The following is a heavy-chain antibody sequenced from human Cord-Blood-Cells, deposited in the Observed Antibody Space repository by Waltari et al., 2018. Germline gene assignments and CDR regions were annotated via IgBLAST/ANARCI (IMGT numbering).Heavy chain of an antibody. D-gene: IGHD2-2*01. CDR1: GGPISSGGYY. Sequence: QVQLQESGPGLVKPSQTLSLTCTVSGGPISSGGYYWSWIRPPPGKGLEWFGYIYYSGSTYYNPSLKSRVTISVDTSKNQFSLKLSSVTAADTAVYYCARVTRPAPDRYCSSTSCYFWAFDIWGQGTMVTVSS. CDR2: IYYSGST. CDR3: ARVTRPAPDRYCSSTSCYFWAFDI. J-gene: IGHJ3*02. V-gene: IGHV4-31*03.